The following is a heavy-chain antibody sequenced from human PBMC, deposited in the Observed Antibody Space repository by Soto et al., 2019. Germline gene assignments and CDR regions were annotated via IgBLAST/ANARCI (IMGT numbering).Heavy chain of an antibody. CDR3: ARDPGDHYGGNSIYGMDV. CDR2: IYTSGST. D-gene: IGHD4-17*01. J-gene: IGHJ6*02. Sequence: SETLSLTCTVSGGSISSYYWSWIWQPAGKGLEWIGRIYTSGSTNYNPSLKSRVTMSVDTSKNQFSLKLSSVTAADTAVYYCARDPGDHYGGNSIYGMDVWGQGTTVTVSS. V-gene: IGHV4-4*07. CDR1: GGSISSYY.